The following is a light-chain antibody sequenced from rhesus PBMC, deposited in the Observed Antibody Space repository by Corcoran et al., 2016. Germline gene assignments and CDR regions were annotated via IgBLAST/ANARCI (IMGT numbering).Light chain of an antibody. CDR1: QSISNW. CDR2: KAS. CDR3: QQYSSSPFT. J-gene: IGKJ3*01. Sequence: DIQMTQSPSSLSASVGDTVTITCRASQSISNWLAWYQQKPGKAPKLLIYKASTLQSGVPSRFSGSGSGTDFTFTISSLQSEDFATYYCQQYSSSPFTFGPGTKLDIK. V-gene: IGKV1-22*01.